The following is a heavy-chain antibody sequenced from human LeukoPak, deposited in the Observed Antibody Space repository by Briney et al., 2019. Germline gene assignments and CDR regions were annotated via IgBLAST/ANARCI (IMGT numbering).Heavy chain of an antibody. Sequence: PGGSLRLSCAASGFTFGGYAMTWVRRSPGKGLEWVSTIGASGGGDTYYADSVKGRFTISRDNSKNTLYLQMKSLRAGDTAVYYCAKDDASGSYSHYWGQGTLVSVSS. D-gene: IGHD1-26*01. V-gene: IGHV3-23*01. CDR1: GFTFGGYA. CDR2: IGASGGGDT. J-gene: IGHJ4*02. CDR3: AKDDASGSYSHY.